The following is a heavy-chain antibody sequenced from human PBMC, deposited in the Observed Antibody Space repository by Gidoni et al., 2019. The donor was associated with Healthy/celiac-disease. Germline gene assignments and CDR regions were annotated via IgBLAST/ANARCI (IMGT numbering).Heavy chain of an antibody. J-gene: IGHJ3*02. CDR1: GCSISRSSYY. V-gene: IGHV4-39*01. Sequence: QLQLQESGPGLVKPSETLSLTCTVSGCSISRSSYYWGWIRQPPGKGLEWIGSIYYSGSTYYNPSLKSRVTISVDTYKNQFSLKLSSVTAADTAVYYCARLRAPHVVVVAAYDAFDIWGQGTMVTVSS. CDR3: ARLRAPHVVVVAAYDAFDI. CDR2: IYYSGST. D-gene: IGHD2-15*01.